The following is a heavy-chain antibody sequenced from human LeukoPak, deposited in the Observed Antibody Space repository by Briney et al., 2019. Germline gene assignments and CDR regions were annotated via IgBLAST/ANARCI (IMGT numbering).Heavy chain of an antibody. V-gene: IGHV3-23*01. CDR1: GFTFSSYA. Sequence: GGSLRLSCAASGFTFSSYAMSWVRQAPGKGLEWVSAISGSGGSTYYADSVKGRFTISRDNSKNTLYLQMNSLRAEDTAVYYCAKVKGTAMVLLGWFDPWGQGTLVTVSS. CDR3: AKVKGTAMVLLGWFDP. D-gene: IGHD5-18*01. CDR2: ISGSGGST. J-gene: IGHJ5*02.